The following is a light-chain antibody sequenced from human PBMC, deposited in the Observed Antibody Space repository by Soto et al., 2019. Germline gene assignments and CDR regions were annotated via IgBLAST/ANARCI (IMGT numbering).Light chain of an antibody. CDR3: QQYGSSPCT. Sequence: EIVLTQSRGTLSLSPGERATLSCRASQSVSSSFLAWYQQKPGQAPRPLIYGASIRATGIPDRFSGSGSGTDFTLTLSRVEPEDFAVYYCQQYGSSPCTFGQGTKVEIK. V-gene: IGKV3-20*01. CDR2: GAS. CDR1: QSVSSSF. J-gene: IGKJ1*01.